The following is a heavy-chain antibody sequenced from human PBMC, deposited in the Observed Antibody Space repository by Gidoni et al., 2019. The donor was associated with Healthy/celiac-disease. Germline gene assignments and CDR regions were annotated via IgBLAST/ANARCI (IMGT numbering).Heavy chain of an antibody. Sequence: QVQLQESGPGLVKPSGTLSLTCAVSGGSISSSNWWSWVRQPPGKGLEWIGEIYHSGSTNYNPSLKSRVTISVDKSKNQFSLKVSSVTAADTAVYYCARFAYGSGPDIGGGWFDPWGQGTLVTVSS. J-gene: IGHJ5*02. CDR1: GGSISSSNW. D-gene: IGHD3-10*01. CDR3: ARFAYGSGPDIGGGWFDP. V-gene: IGHV4-4*02. CDR2: IYHSGST.